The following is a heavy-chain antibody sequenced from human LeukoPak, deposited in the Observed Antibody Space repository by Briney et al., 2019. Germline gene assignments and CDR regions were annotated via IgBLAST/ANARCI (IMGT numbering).Heavy chain of an antibody. CDR2: IHPSGGST. Sequence: ASVKVSCKASGYTFTSYYMHWVRQAPGQGLEWMGIIHPSGGSTSYAQEFQGRVTMTRDTSTRKVYRELSSLRSEDTAVYYCARENIAAAGISMAEKFYFDYWGQGTLVTVSS. V-gene: IGHV1-46*01. CDR3: ARENIAAAGISMAEKFYFDY. J-gene: IGHJ4*02. D-gene: IGHD6-13*01. CDR1: GYTFTSYY.